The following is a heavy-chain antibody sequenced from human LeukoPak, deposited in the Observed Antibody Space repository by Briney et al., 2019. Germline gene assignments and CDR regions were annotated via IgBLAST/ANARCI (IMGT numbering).Heavy chain of an antibody. D-gene: IGHD1-26*01. J-gene: IGHJ3*02. V-gene: IGHV3-21*01. Sequence: GGSLRLSCAASGFTFSSYSMNWVRQAPGKGLEWVSSISSSSSYIYYADSVKGRFTISRDNAKNSLYLQMNSLSAEDTAVYYCAREWVGATGFDIWGQGTMVTVSS. CDR3: AREWVGATGFDI. CDR2: ISSSSSYI. CDR1: GFTFSSYS.